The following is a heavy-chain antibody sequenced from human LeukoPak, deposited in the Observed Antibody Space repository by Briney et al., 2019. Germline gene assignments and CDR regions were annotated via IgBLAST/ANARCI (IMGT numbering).Heavy chain of an antibody. CDR3: AIQQWLVLREYFDY. CDR1: GFTFNSHA. CDR2: ISGNGAST. Sequence: PGGSLRLSCAGSGFTFNSHAMSWVRQAPGRGLEWVSAISGNGASTYYADSVEGRFTISRDNSKNTLFLQMNSLRAEDTAVYYCAIQQWLVLREYFDYWGQGTLVTVSS. J-gene: IGHJ4*02. D-gene: IGHD6-19*01. V-gene: IGHV3-23*01.